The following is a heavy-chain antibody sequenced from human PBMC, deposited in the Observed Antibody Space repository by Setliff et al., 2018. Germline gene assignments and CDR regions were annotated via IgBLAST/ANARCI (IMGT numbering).Heavy chain of an antibody. D-gene: IGHD3-10*01. Sequence: SVKVSCKASGGTLRTYAFNWVRQAPGQGLEWVGGILPLFGSATYARKFQGRVTITADESTSTTYMEVSSLTSEDTAEYFCARGPISGSGTYYGADWGQGTLVTVS. CDR2: ILPLFGSA. CDR1: GGTLRTYA. J-gene: IGHJ4*02. CDR3: ARGPISGSGTYYGAD. V-gene: IGHV1-69*13.